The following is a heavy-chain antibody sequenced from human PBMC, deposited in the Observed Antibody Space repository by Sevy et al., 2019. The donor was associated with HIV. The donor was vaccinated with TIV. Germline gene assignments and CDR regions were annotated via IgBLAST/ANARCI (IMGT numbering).Heavy chain of an antibody. CDR3: AKGAGQWLGDAFDT. Sequence: GGSLRLSCAASGFTFDEYAIHWVRQAPGKGLEWVSGIIWNSGIIDYGDSVKGRFTIPRDNTKNSLYLQMNSLRTEDTALYYCAKGAGQWLGDAFDTWGQGTMVTVSS. J-gene: IGHJ3*02. CDR2: IIWNSGII. V-gene: IGHV3-9*01. CDR1: GFTFDEYA. D-gene: IGHD6-19*01.